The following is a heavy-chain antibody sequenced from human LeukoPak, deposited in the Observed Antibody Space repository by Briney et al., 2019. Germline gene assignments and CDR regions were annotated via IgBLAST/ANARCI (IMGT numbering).Heavy chain of an antibody. J-gene: IGHJ4*02. V-gene: IGHV4-34*01. CDR3: ARGGPTYYFDY. CDR1: GGSISSYY. Sequence: SETLSLTCTVSGGSISSYYWSWIRQPPGKGLEWIGEINHSGSTNYNPSLKSRVTISVDTSKNQFSLKLSSVTAADTAVYYCARGGPTYYFDYWGQGTLVTVSS. CDR2: INHSGST.